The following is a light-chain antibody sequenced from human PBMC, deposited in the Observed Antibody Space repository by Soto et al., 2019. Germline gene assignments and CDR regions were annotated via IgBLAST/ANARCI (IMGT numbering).Light chain of an antibody. CDR1: SRDIGFFNY. J-gene: IGLJ1*01. CDR3: SSYTGGNPSYV. V-gene: IGLV2-14*01. Sequence: QSVLTQPASVSGSPGQSITISCTGTSRDIGFFNYVSWYQQFPGNAPKLIIFEVTNRPSGVSDRFSGSKSGNTASLTVSGLQAEDEADYYCSSYTGGNPSYVFGTGTKVTVL. CDR2: EVT.